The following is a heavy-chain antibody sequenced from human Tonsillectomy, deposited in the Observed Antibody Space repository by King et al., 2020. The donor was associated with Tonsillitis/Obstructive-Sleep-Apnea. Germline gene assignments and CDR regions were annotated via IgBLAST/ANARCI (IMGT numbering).Heavy chain of an antibody. Sequence: VQLVESGGGLVQPGGSLRLSCAASGFTFSSYDMHWVRQATGKGLEWVSAIGTAGDTYYPGSVKGRFTISRENAKNSLYLQMNSQRAGDTAVYYCARGRPSITGTLDYWGQGTLVTVSS. D-gene: IGHD1/OR15-1a*01. CDR1: GFTFSSYD. CDR3: ARGRPSITGTLDY. J-gene: IGHJ4*02. V-gene: IGHV3-13*01. CDR2: IGTAGDT.